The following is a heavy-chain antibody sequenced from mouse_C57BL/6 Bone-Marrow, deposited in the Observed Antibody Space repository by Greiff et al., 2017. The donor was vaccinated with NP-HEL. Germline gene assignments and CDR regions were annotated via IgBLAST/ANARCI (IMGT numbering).Heavy chain of an antibody. CDR1: GYTFTSYW. J-gene: IGHJ2*01. V-gene: IGHV1-7*01. Sequence: QVQLQQSGAELAKPGASVKLSCKASGYTFTSYWMHWVKQRPGQGLEWIGYINPSSGYTKYNQKFKDKATLTADNSSSTAYMQLSSLTYEDSAVYYCARRDWRRGSPFDYWGQGTTLTVSS. CDR3: ARRDWRRGSPFDY. CDR2: INPSSGYT. D-gene: IGHD3-3*01.